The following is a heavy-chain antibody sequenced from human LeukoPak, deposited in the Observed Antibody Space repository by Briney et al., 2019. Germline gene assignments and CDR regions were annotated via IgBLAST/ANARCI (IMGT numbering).Heavy chain of an antibody. Sequence: GGSLRLSCAASGFTVTRNYMTWVRQAPGKGLEWVSVTYSGGRTYYEDSVKGRFTISRDNAKNSLYLQMNSLRAEDTAVYYCANSRRSGYWYFDLWGRGTLVTVSS. CDR1: GFTVTRNY. D-gene: IGHD3-22*01. V-gene: IGHV3-53*01. J-gene: IGHJ2*01. CDR2: TYSGGRT. CDR3: ANSRRSGYWYFDL.